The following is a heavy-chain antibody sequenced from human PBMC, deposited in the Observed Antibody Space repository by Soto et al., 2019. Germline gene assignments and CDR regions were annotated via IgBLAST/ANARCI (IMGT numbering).Heavy chain of an antibody. J-gene: IGHJ4*02. CDR2: IYYSGST. V-gene: IGHV4-59*01. D-gene: IGHD1-26*01. CDR3: ASNLPRYSGSYLQY. CDR1: GGSISSYY. Sequence: SETLSLTCAVSGGSISSYYWSWIRQPPGKGLEWIGYIYYSGSTNYNPSLKSRVTISVDTSKNQFSLKLSSVTAADTAVYYCASNLPRYSGSYLQYWGQGTRVTVSS.